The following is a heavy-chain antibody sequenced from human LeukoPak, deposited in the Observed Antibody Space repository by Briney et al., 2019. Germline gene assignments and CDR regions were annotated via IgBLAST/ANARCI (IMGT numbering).Heavy chain of an antibody. J-gene: IGHJ5*02. Sequence: PGGSLRLSCAASGFTFSDYYMSWIRQAPGKGLEWVSYISSSSSYTNYADSVKGRFTISRDNAENSLYLQMNSLRAEDTAVYCCARVGRYSSSAFDPWGKETLVTVS. CDR3: ARVGRYSSSAFDP. CDR2: ISSSSSYT. D-gene: IGHD6-13*01. CDR1: GFTFSDYY. V-gene: IGHV3-11*06.